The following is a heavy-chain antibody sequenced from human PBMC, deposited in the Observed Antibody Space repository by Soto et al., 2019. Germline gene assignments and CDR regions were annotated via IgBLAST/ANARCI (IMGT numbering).Heavy chain of an antibody. CDR1: GYTFTGYY. Sequence: QVQLVQSGAEVKKPGASVKVSCKASGYTFTGYYMHWVRQAPGQGLEWMGWINPNSGGTNYAQKCQGWVTMTRDTSISTAYMELSRLRSDDTAVYYCARGGGYSGYDPIYYYYGMDVWGQGTTVTVSS. J-gene: IGHJ6*02. CDR3: ARGGGYSGYDPIYYYYGMDV. CDR2: INPNSGGT. V-gene: IGHV1-2*04. D-gene: IGHD5-12*01.